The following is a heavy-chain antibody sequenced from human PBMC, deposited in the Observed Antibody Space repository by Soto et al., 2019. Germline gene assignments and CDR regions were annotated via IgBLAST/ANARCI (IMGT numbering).Heavy chain of an antibody. V-gene: IGHV1-69*13. CDR3: ARDDATNCGADCYRYFYNSKNV. CDR2: IIPMFPTA. D-gene: IGHD2-21*02. Sequence: SVKVSCKASGGTFSNHAISWVRQAPGQGLEWVGGIIPMFPTADYAQRFQGRVTITADDATTTVYMGLSGLRSEDTAMYYCARDDATNCGADCYRYFYNSKNVWGQVTTITVSS. J-gene: IGHJ6*02. CDR1: GGTFSNHA.